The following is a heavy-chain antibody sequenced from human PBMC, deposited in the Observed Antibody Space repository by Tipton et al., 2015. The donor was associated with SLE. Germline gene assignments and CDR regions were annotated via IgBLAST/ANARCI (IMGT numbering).Heavy chain of an antibody. J-gene: IGHJ4*02. CDR3: ARGELLDY. Sequence: SGFTVSSNYMSWVRQAPGKGLEWVSLIYSGGSTYYADSVKGRFTISRDNSKNTLYLQMNSLRAEDTAVYYCARGELLDYWGQGTLVTVSS. CDR1: GFTVSSNY. CDR2: IYSGGST. D-gene: IGHD1-26*01. V-gene: IGHV3-66*02.